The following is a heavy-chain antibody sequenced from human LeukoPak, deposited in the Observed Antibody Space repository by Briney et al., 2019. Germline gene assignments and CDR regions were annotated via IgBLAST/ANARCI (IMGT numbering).Heavy chain of an antibody. CDR1: GFTFSGSA. J-gene: IGHJ4*02. V-gene: IGHV3-73*01. D-gene: IGHD3-10*01. Sequence: GGSLRLSCAASGFTFSGSAMHWVRQASGKGLEWVGRIRSKANSYATAYAASVKGRFTISRDDSKNTAYLQMNGLKTEDTAVYYCTRLGYGSGSYDDYWGQGTLVTVSS. CDR3: TRLGYGSGSYDDY. CDR2: IRSKANSYAT.